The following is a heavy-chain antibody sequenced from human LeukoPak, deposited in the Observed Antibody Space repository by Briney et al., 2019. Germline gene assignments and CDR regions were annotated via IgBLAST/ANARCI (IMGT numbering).Heavy chain of an antibody. CDR3: ARGGHYDFWSGPYYCYGMDV. D-gene: IGHD3-3*01. J-gene: IGHJ6*02. V-gene: IGHV4-59*01. CDR1: GGSISSYY. Sequence: SETLSLTCTVSGGSISSYYWSWIRQPPGKGLEWIGYIYYSGSTNYNPSLKSRVTISVDTSKNQFSLKLSSVTAADTAVYYCARGGHYDFWSGPYYCYGMDVWGQGTTVTVSS. CDR2: IYYSGST.